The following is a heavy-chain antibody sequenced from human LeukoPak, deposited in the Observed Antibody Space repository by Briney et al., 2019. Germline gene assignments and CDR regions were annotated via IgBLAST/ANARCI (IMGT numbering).Heavy chain of an antibody. CDR2: ISSSGSTI. Sequence: GGSLRLSCAASGFTFSDYYMSWIRQAPGKGLEWVSYISSSGSTIYYADSVKGRFTISRDNAKNSLYLQMNSLRAEDTAVYYCAKDRYSGSVKNSHYFDYWGQGTLVTVSS. D-gene: IGHD1-26*01. CDR3: AKDRYSGSVKNSHYFDY. V-gene: IGHV3-11*01. CDR1: GFTFSDYY. J-gene: IGHJ4*02.